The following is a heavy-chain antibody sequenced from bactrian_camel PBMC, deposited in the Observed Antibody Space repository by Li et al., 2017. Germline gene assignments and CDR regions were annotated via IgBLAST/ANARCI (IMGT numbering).Heavy chain of an antibody. Sequence: HVQLVESGGGSVQAGGSLTLSCDASGATSGRKCMGWFRQVPGKEHEAVCTIDTVGSTWYAVSVNGRFTISKDSTDSTLYLQMNSLRPEDSAVYTCAAELGWCTAFTWEIAVRGQGTQVTVS. V-gene: IGHV3S55*01. D-gene: IGHD5*01. CDR1: GATSGRKC. J-gene: IGHJ4*01. CDR2: IDTVGST. CDR3: AAELGWCTAFTWEIAV.